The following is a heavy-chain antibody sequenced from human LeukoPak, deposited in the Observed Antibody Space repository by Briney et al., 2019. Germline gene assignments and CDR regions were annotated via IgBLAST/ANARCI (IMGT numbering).Heavy chain of an antibody. CDR2: IYYSGST. V-gene: IGHV4-59*01. Sequence: SETLSLTCTVSGGSIRSYYWSWIRHPPGKGLEWIGYIYYSGSTNYNPSLKSRVSISVDTSKNQFSLKLSSVTAADTAVYYCARTGSTVTMLYPFDHWGQGTLVTVSS. CDR1: GGSIRSYY. D-gene: IGHD4-17*01. CDR3: ARTGSTVTMLYPFDH. J-gene: IGHJ4*02.